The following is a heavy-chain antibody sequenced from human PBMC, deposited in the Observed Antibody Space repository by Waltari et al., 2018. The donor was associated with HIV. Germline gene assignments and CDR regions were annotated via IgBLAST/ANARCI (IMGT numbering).Heavy chain of an antibody. CDR2: IKSKTDGGTT. CDR3: TTDLLLFSRDPLSRY. CDR1: GFTFSNAW. Sequence: EVQLVESGGGLVKPGGSLRLSCAASGFTFSNAWMSWVRQAPGKGLEWVGRIKSKTDGGTTDYAAPVKGRFTISRDDSKNTLYLQMNSLKTEDTAVYYCTTDLLLFSRDPLSRYWGQGTLVTVSS. V-gene: IGHV3-15*01. D-gene: IGHD2-15*01. J-gene: IGHJ4*02.